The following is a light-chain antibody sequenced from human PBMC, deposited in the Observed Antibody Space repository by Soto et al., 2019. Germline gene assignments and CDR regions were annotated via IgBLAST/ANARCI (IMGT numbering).Light chain of an antibody. J-gene: IGKJ5*01. CDR1: QSVSSD. CDR3: QQYKSWPIT. V-gene: IGKV3-15*01. CDR2: GAS. Sequence: EIVMTQSPATRSVSPGERATLSCRASQSVSSDLAWYQQQPGQAPRLLIYGASTRATGIPARFTGSGSGTEFTLTISGLQSEDFAIYFCQQYKSWPITFGQGTRLEIK.